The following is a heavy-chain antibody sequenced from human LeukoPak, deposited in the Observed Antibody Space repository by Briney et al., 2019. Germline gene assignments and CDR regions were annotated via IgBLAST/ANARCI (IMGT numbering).Heavy chain of an antibody. V-gene: IGHV3-7*01. Sequence: SGGSLRLSCAASGFTFSSYWMSWVRQAPGKGLEWVANIKQDRSEKYYVDSVKGRFTISRDNAKNSLYLQMNSLRAEDTAVYYCARVKAYNDYVWGSYRTSWVFDYWGQGTLVTVSS. CDR1: GFTFSSYW. D-gene: IGHD3-16*02. CDR3: ARVKAYNDYVWGSYRTSWVFDY. CDR2: IKQDRSEK. J-gene: IGHJ4*02.